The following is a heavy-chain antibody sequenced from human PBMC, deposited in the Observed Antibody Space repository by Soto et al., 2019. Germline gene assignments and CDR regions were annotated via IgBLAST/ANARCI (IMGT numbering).Heavy chain of an antibody. J-gene: IGHJ4*02. CDR2: ISGSGGST. CDR1: GLTFSSYA. V-gene: IGHV3-23*01. CDR3: AVKDWYSVYFDY. D-gene: IGHD3-9*01. Sequence: PGGSLRLSCAASGLTFSSYAMSWVRQAPGKGLEWVPAISGSGGSTYYADSVKGRFTISRDNSKNTLYLQMNSLRAEDTAVYYCAVKDWYSVYFDYWGQGTLVTVSS.